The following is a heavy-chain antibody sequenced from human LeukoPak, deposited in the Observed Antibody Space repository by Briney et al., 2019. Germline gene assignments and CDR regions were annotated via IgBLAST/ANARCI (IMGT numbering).Heavy chain of an antibody. D-gene: IGHD5-24*01. J-gene: IGHJ4*02. V-gene: IGHV4-31*03. CDR2: IYYSGTT. Sequence: PSQTLSLTCTVSGGSISSGGYYWSWIRQHPGKGLEWIGYIYYSGTTYYNPSLKSRVTISVDTSKNQFSLKLSSVTAADTAVYYCATSRDGYNKFDYWGLGTLVTVSS. CDR1: GGSISSGGYY. CDR3: ATSRDGYNKFDY.